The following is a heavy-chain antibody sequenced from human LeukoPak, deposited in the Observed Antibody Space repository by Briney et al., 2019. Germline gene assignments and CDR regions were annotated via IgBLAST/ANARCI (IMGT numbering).Heavy chain of an antibody. J-gene: IGHJ4*02. CDR2: IKYDRSED. V-gene: IGHV3-7*01. Sequence: PGGSLRLSCAASGFTFSRYWMSWMRQAPGKGLEWVANIKYDRSEDYYVDSVKGRFTISRDNAKNTLYLQLNSLRVEDTAVYYCKSGGAAPGSFDYWGQGTLVTVSP. CDR3: KSGGAAPGSFDY. CDR1: GFTFSRYW. D-gene: IGHD1-1*01.